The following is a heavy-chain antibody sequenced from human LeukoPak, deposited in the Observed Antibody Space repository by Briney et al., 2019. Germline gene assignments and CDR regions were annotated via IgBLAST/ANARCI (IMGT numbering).Heavy chain of an antibody. V-gene: IGHV3-30-3*01. D-gene: IGHD3-10*01. CDR1: GFTFNTYT. CDR2: IFSDGSKK. J-gene: IGHJ4*02. CDR3: ARDNNYRGSGSHLYYFDN. Sequence: PGISLRLSCAASGFTFNTYTMHWVRQAPGKGLEWVAFIFSDGSKKYYADSVKGRFTISRDNSKNTLYLKMNSLRAEDTAVYFCARDNNYRGSGSHLYYFDNWGQGTLVTVSS.